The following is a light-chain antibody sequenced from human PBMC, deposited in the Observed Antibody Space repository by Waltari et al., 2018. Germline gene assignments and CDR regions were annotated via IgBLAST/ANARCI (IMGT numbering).Light chain of an antibody. CDR1: SSALGYYNV. V-gene: IGLV2-14*01. Sequence: QSALTQPASVSGSPGQSTTISCTGTSSALGYYNVVSWYQHHPNKAPKLLLYEVNYRPSGVSDRISGSKSGNTASLTISGLQAEDEADYYCNSFTSSTTWLFGGGTKVTVL. J-gene: IGLJ3*02. CDR3: NSFTSSTTWL. CDR2: EVN.